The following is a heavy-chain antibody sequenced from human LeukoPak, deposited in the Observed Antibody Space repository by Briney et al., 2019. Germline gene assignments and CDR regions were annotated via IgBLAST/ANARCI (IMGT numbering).Heavy chain of an antibody. D-gene: IGHD5-18*01. Sequence: GGSLRLSCAASGFSFSSYAMSWVRQAPGKGLEWVSSISGSGGSTYCADSVKGRFTISRDNSKNTLYLQMNSLRAEDTAVYYCAKDGAMVDQNWFDPWGQGTLVTVSS. CDR1: GFSFSSYA. V-gene: IGHV3-23*01. CDR2: ISGSGGST. CDR3: AKDGAMVDQNWFDP. J-gene: IGHJ5*02.